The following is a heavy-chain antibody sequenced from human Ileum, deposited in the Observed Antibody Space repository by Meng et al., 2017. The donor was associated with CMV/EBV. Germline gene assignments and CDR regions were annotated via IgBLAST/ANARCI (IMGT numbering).Heavy chain of an antibody. CDR3: ARARITIFGVLTEDYYYYGMDV. D-gene: IGHD3-3*01. CDR1: EFIVSQNY. V-gene: IGHV3-53*01. Sequence: GGSLRLSCAAFEFIVSQNYMSWVRQAPGKGPEWVSVIYGGGTTYYADSVKGRFTISRDNSKNTLFLQMNSLRVEDTAVYYCARARITIFGVLTEDYYYYGMDVWGQGTTVTVSS. J-gene: IGHJ6*02. CDR2: IYGGGTT.